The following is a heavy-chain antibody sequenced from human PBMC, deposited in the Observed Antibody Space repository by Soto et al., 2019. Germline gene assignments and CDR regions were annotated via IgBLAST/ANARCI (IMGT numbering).Heavy chain of an antibody. CDR2: IIPNSGTA. J-gene: IGHJ3*02. Sequence: SVKVFCKASGGTFSSYAISWVRQAPGQGLEWMGGIIPNSGTANYAQKFQGRVTMTRDASTSTAYMEVSSLRSEDTAVYYCARASSGYGFDAFDMWGQGTMVTVSS. CDR1: GGTFSSYA. V-gene: IGHV1-69*05. CDR3: ARASSGYGFDAFDM. D-gene: IGHD5-12*01.